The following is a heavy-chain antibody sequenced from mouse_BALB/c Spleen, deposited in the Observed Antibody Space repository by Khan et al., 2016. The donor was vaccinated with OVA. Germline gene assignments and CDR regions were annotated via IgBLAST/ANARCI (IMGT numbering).Heavy chain of an antibody. V-gene: IGHV3-2*02. Sequence: EVQLQESGPGLVKPSQSLSLTCTVTGYSITSDYAWNWIRQFPGNKLEWMGYISSSGSTNYNPALKSRISITRDTSKNQFFLQLNSVTTEDTATYYCARYGSRYNYTIDYWGQGTSVTVSS. D-gene: IGHD2-2*01. CDR3: ARYGSRYNYTIDY. CDR2: ISSSGST. J-gene: IGHJ4*01. CDR1: GYSITSDYA.